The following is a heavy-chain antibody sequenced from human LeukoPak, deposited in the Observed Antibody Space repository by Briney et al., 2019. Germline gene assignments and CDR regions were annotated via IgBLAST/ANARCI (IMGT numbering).Heavy chain of an antibody. CDR3: AKDSALAVAGTKGYFDY. CDR1: GFTFSSYG. D-gene: IGHD6-19*01. CDR2: IRYDGSNK. V-gene: IGHV3-30*02. J-gene: IGHJ4*02. Sequence: GGSLRLSCAASGFTFSSYGMHWVRQAPGKGLEWVAFIRYDGSNKYYADSVKGRFTISRDNSKNTLYLQMNSLRAEDTAVYYCAKDSALAVAGTKGYFDYWGQGTLVTVSS.